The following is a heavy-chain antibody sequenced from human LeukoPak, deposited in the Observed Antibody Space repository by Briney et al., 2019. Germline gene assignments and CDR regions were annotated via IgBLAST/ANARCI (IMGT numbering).Heavy chain of an antibody. CDR2: ISSSSSYI. Sequence: GGSLRLSCAASGFTFSSYSMNWVRQAPGKGLEWVSSISSSSSYIYYADSVKGRFTISRDNAKNSLYLQMNSLRAEDTALYYCARYGPATLIDYWGQGTLVTVSS. V-gene: IGHV3-21*04. D-gene: IGHD2-15*01. CDR3: ARYGPATLIDY. J-gene: IGHJ4*02. CDR1: GFTFSSYS.